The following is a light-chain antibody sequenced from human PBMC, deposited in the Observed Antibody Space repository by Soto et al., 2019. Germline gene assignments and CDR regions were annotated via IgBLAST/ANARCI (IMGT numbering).Light chain of an antibody. CDR3: QQYAVSPIT. Sequence: EIVLSQSPVTLSLSPGEGATLSCRASQTVSKNYLAWYHQKPGQAPRLLIYAASTRATGIPDRFSGSGSGTDFTLTISRLEPEDFAVFYCQQYAVSPITFGQRTRLEI. V-gene: IGKV3-20*01. CDR2: AAS. CDR1: QTVSKNY. J-gene: IGKJ5*01.